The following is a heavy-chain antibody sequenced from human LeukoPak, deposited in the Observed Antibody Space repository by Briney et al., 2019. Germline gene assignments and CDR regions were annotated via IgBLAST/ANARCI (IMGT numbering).Heavy chain of an antibody. CDR2: IYPGDSDT. Sequence: KHGESLKISCKGSGYSFTSYWIGWVRQMPGKGLEWMGIIYPGDSDTRYSPSFQGQVTISADKSISTAYLQWSSLKASDTAMYYCARMRGIAAAGTYLDYWGQGTLVTVSS. D-gene: IGHD6-13*01. CDR1: GYSFTSYW. CDR3: ARMRGIAAAGTYLDY. J-gene: IGHJ4*02. V-gene: IGHV5-51*01.